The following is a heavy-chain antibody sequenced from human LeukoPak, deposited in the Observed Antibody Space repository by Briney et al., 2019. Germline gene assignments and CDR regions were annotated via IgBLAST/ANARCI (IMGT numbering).Heavy chain of an antibody. CDR1: GFNFNYYP. CDR2: ISDNGSLK. J-gene: IGHJ6*03. Sequence: GGSLRLSCAASGFNFNYYPVHWVRQAPGKGLVWVAFISDNGSLKYYADSVKGRFTISRDNSKNTLYLQMNSLRGDDTAVYYXARGRSGSSPVLDYYMDVWGKGTTVTASS. D-gene: IGHD6-19*01. CDR3: ARGRSGSSPVLDYYMDV. V-gene: IGHV3-30*14.